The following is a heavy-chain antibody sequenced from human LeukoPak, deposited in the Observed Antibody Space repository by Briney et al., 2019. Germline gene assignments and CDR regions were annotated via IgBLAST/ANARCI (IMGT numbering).Heavy chain of an antibody. CDR2: ISSSSSYI. Sequence: GGSLRLSCAASGFTFSSYSMNWVRQAPGKGLEWVSSISSSSSYIYYADSVKGRFTISRDNAKNSLYLQMNSLRAEDTAVYYCARGIAAAGHYYYMDVWGKGTTVTVSS. CDR1: GFTFSSYS. J-gene: IGHJ6*03. D-gene: IGHD6-13*01. V-gene: IGHV3-21*01. CDR3: ARGIAAAGHYYYMDV.